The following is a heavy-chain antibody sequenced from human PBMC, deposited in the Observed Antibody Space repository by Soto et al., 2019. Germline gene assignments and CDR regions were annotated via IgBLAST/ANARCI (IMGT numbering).Heavy chain of an antibody. D-gene: IGHD1-1*01. V-gene: IGHV1-2*02. CDR1: GYSFTDYY. J-gene: IGHJ6*02. Sequence: GASVKVSCKASGYSFTDYYMHWVRQAPGQGLEWMGWINPYRGATNYAQKFQGRVTMTRDTSISTVYMELSRLRSDDTAVYWCAREHVRPRTGAMDVWGQGTTVTVSS. CDR3: AREHVRPRTGAMDV. CDR2: INPYRGAT.